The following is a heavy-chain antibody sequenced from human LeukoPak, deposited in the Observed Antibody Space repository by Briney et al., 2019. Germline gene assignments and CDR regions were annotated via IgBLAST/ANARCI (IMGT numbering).Heavy chain of an antibody. J-gene: IGHJ4*02. CDR2: ISSSSSDT. D-gene: IGHD1-1*01. V-gene: IGHV3-11*06. Sequence: GRSLRLSCAASGFTFSDSYMSWISQAPGKGMEWVSYISSSSSDTNYADSVKGRFTISRDNAKNSLYLQMNSLRAEDTAVYYCARGSRTSELCDDYWGQGTLVTVSS. CDR1: GFTFSDSY. CDR3: ARGSRTSELCDDY.